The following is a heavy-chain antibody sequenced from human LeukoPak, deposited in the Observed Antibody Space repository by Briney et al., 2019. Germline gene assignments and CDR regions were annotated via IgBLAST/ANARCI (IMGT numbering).Heavy chain of an antibody. D-gene: IGHD3-10*01. CDR1: GFTFKTYA. Sequence: GGSLRLSCAASGFTFKTYAMHWVRQAPGKGLEWVSAISGSGGSTYYADSVKGRFTISRDNSKNTLYLQMNSLRAEDTAVYYCAKDRFGELHPSSTPSYWGQGTLVTVSS. V-gene: IGHV3-23*01. CDR2: ISGSGGST. J-gene: IGHJ4*02. CDR3: AKDRFGELHPSSTPSY.